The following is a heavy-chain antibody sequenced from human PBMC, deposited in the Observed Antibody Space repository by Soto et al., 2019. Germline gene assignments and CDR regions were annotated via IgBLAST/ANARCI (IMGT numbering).Heavy chain of an antibody. CDR2: IIPIFCTA. D-gene: IGHD3-22*01. V-gene: IGHV1-69*06. CDR3: ARQYDSSGYGENYYYGMDG. CDR1: GRTFSSYA. Sequence: SVKVSCKASGRTFSSYAIGWVRQAPGQGPEWMGGIIPIFCTANYAQKFQVRVTITADKSTSTAYMALSSLRSEDTAVYYCARQYDSSGYGENYYYGMDGWGQGTTVTVSS. J-gene: IGHJ6*02.